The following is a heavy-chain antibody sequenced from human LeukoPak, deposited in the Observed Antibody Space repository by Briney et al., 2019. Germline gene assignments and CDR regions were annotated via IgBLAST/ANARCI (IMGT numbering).Heavy chain of an antibody. CDR3: ARVFDYMDAFDI. Sequence: ASVKVSCKASGYTFTSYYMHWVRQAPGQGLEWMGIINPSGGSTSYAQKFQGRVTMTTDTSISTAYMELSRLRSDDTAVYYCARVFDYMDAFDIWGQGTMVTVSS. CDR2: INPSGGST. D-gene: IGHD3-9*01. CDR1: GYTFTSYY. V-gene: IGHV1-46*01. J-gene: IGHJ3*02.